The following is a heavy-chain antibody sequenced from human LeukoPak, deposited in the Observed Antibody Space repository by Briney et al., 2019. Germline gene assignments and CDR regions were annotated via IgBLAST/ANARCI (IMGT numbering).Heavy chain of an antibody. CDR3: AKVGSGQCTYFDY. J-gene: IGHJ4*02. Sequence: PGGSLRLSCAASGFTFSTYGMHWVRQAPGKGLEWVAFIRYDGSSKYYTDSVKGRFTISRDNSKSTLYLQMNSLRAEDTAVYYCAKVGSGQCTYFDYWGQGTLVSVSS. D-gene: IGHD2-8*01. CDR2: IRYDGSSK. CDR1: GFTFSTYG. V-gene: IGHV3-30*02.